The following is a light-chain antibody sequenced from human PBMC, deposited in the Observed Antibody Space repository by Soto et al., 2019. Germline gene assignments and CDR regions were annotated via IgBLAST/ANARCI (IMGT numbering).Light chain of an antibody. V-gene: IGKV3-15*01. J-gene: IGKJ5*01. CDR2: GIS. Sequence: EIVMTQSPGTLSLSPGETATLSCRASQSVDSNYLAWYQQKPGQAPRLLVYGISTRATDIPARFSGSGSGTKFPLPIRRLQSEDFGIYYCPQHSKWPITFGQGTRLEIK. CDR1: QSVDSN. CDR3: PQHSKWPIT.